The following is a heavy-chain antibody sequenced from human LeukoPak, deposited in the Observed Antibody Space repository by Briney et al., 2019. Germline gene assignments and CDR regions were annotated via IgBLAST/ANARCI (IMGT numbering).Heavy chain of an antibody. J-gene: IGHJ4*02. CDR1: GYTFTSYY. D-gene: IGHD2-21*01. CDR3: AREGEVIVTDNLFY. CDR2: INPSGGST. Sequence: ASVKVSCKASGYTFTSYYMHWVRQGPEQGLEWMGIINPSGGSTTYAQMFQGRVTMTRDTSTRTVYMELSSLRSEDTAAYYCAREGEVIVTDNLFYWGQGTLVTVSS. V-gene: IGHV1-46*01.